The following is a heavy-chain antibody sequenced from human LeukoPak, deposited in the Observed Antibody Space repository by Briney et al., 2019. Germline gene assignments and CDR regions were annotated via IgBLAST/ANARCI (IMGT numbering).Heavy chain of an antibody. CDR1: GFTFSSYG. V-gene: IGHV3-30*18. CDR3: AKEAAYCDGDCYSGSDY. J-gene: IGHJ4*02. CDR2: ISYDGSNK. Sequence: GGPLRLSCAASGFTFSSYGMYWVRQAPGMGLEWVAFISYDGSNKYYADCVMGRLTIYRDNSKNTLYLQMNSLRAEDTAMYYWAKEAAYCDGDCYSGSDYWGQETLVTVSS. D-gene: IGHD2-21*02.